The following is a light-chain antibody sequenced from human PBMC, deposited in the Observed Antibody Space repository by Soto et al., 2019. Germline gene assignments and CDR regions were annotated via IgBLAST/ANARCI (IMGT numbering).Light chain of an antibody. Sequence: DIQMTQSHSTLSASVVDRFTITCLASQSISICLAWYQQKQGKAPKLLIYDVSSLESGVPSRFRGSGSGTEFTLTISSLKPDDFATYYCQHYNSYSEAFGHGTKVDIK. V-gene: IGKV1-5*01. J-gene: IGKJ1*01. CDR3: QHYNSYSEA. CDR2: DVS. CDR1: QSISIC.